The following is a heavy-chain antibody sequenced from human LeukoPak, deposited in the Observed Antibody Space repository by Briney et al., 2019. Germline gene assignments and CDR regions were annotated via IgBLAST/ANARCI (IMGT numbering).Heavy chain of an antibody. CDR3: AREGTGTTFRGAFDI. J-gene: IGHJ3*02. Sequence: GGSLRLSCAASGFTFSSYSMNWVRQAPGKGLEWVSFISSSSSYIYYADSVKGRFTISRDNAKNSLYLQMNSLRAEDTAVYYCAREGTGTTFRGAFDIWCQGTMVTVSS. V-gene: IGHV3-21*01. CDR2: ISSSSSYI. D-gene: IGHD1-1*01. CDR1: GFTFSSYS.